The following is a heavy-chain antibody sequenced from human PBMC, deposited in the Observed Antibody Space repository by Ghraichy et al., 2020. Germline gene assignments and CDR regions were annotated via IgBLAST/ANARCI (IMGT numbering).Heavy chain of an antibody. CDR3: AREPRLGENFDKGPYFYYGMDG. CDR1: GFSFNTYA. V-gene: IGHV3-21*06. J-gene: IGHJ6*02. D-gene: IGHD2-21*01. CDR2: ISGTGTSI. Sequence: GGSLRLSCAASGFSFNTYAMNWVRQAPGQGLEWVSHISGTGTSIYYTDSVKGRFTISRDNAKDSLTLQMNGLRAEDTAVYFCAREPRLGENFDKGPYFYYGMDGWGQGTMVIVSS.